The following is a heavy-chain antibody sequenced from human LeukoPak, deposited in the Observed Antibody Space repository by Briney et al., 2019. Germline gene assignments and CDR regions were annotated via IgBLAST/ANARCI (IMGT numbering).Heavy chain of an antibody. Sequence: PSETLSLTCTVSGGSISSSSYYWGWIRQPPGKGLEWIGEIYHSGSTNYNPSLKSRVTISVDKSKNQFSLKLSSVTAADTAVYYCARDGLNYYDSSGYYYWGQGTLVTVSS. J-gene: IGHJ4*02. CDR1: GGSISSSSYY. D-gene: IGHD3-22*01. CDR2: IYHSGST. CDR3: ARDGLNYYDSSGYYY. V-gene: IGHV4-39*07.